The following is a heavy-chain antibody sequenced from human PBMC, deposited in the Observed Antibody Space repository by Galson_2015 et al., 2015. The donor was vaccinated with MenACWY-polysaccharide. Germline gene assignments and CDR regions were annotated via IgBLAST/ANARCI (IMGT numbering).Heavy chain of an antibody. CDR2: TYRGAN. D-gene: IGHD2-15*01. CDR1: GDSVSNNHVA. V-gene: IGHV6-1*01. J-gene: IGHJ3*02. CDR3: ARGAYSSFDI. Sequence: CAISGDSVSNNHVAWNWIRQSPSRGLEWLGRTYRGANQYAASMRGRIAINSDTSTNQFSLQLSSVTPEDTGLYYCARGAYSSFDIWGQGTMVPVSS.